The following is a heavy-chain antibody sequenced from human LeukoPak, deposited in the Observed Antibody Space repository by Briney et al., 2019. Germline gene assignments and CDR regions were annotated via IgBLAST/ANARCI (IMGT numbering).Heavy chain of an antibody. D-gene: IGHD6-13*01. CDR3: ARKIASVGYFDY. V-gene: IGHV4-28*06. CDR1: GYSISSSNW. CDR2: IYYSGTT. Sequence: SETLSLTCAVSGYSISSSNWWGWIRQPPGKGLEWIGYIYYSGTTNYNPSLKSRVTMSVDTSKNQFSLKLSSVTALDTAVYYCARKIASVGYFDYWGQGTLVTVSS. J-gene: IGHJ4*02.